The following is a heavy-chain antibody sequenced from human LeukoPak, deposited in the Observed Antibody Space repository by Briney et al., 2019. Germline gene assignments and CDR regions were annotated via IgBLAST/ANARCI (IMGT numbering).Heavy chain of an antibody. CDR2: IGGSDGAT. CDR1: GFTFSNYV. V-gene: IGHV3-23*01. J-gene: IGHJ4*02. Sequence: GGSLRLSCAASGFTFSNYVMRWVRQAPGKGLELVSGIGGSDGATDYADSVKGRFTISRDNSKNTLYLQMNSLRVEDTAVYYCAKQVGYCSSGTCYFDYWGQGILVAVSS. D-gene: IGHD2-15*01. CDR3: AKQVGYCSSGTCYFDY.